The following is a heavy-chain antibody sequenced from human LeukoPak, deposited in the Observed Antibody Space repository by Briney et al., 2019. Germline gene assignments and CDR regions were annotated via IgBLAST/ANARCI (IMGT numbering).Heavy chain of an antibody. CDR3: AKNPNCSSSSCYISPIDY. J-gene: IGHJ4*02. V-gene: IGHV3-23*01. CDR2: ISGSGGST. CDR1: GFTFSTYA. Sequence: PGGSLRLSCAASGFTFSTYAMSWVRQAPGKGLEWVSAISGSGGSTYNADSVKGRFTISRDNSKNTLYLQMNGLRAEDTAVYYCAKNPNCSSSSCYISPIDYWGQGTLVTVSS. D-gene: IGHD2-2*02.